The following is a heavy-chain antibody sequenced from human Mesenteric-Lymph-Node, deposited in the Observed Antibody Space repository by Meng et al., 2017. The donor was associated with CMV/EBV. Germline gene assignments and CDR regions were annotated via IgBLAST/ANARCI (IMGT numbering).Heavy chain of an antibody. D-gene: IGHD1-14*01. J-gene: IGHJ4*02. CDR1: GGSISSSSYY. CDR3: ARVKYKSSPYFDY. Sequence: GSLRLSCTVSGGSISSSSYYWGWIRQPPGKGLEWIGSIYYSGSTYYNPSLKSRVTISVDTSKNQFSLKLSSVTAADTAVYYCARVKYKSSPYFDYWGQGTLVTVSS. V-gene: IGHV4-39*07. CDR2: IYYSGST.